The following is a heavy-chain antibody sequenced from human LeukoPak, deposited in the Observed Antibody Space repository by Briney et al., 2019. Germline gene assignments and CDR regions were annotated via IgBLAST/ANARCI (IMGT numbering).Heavy chain of an antibody. Sequence: SVKVSCKASGGTFSSYAVSWVRQAPGQGLEWMGGIIPIFGTANYAQKFQGRVTITTDESTSTAYMELSSLRSEDTAVYYCAGDYDILTGPRGWFDPWGQGTLVTVSS. CDR1: GGTFSSYA. CDR3: AGDYDILTGPRGWFDP. V-gene: IGHV1-69*05. CDR2: IIPIFGTA. D-gene: IGHD3-9*01. J-gene: IGHJ5*02.